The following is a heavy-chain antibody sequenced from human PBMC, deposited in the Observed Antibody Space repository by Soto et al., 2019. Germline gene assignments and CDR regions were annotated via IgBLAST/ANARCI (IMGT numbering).Heavy chain of an antibody. V-gene: IGHV4-34*01. Sequence: LSLTCAVYGGSFSGYYWSWIRQPPGKGLEWIGEINHSGSTNYNPSLKSRVTISVDTSKNQFSLKLSSVTAADTAVYYCARLYCSGGSCYYYFGYWGQGTLVTVSS. CDR2: INHSGST. CDR1: GGSFSGYY. D-gene: IGHD2-15*01. CDR3: ARLYCSGGSCYYYFGY. J-gene: IGHJ4*02.